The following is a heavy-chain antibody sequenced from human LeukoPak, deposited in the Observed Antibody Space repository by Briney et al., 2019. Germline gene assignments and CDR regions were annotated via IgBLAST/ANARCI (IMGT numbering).Heavy chain of an antibody. J-gene: IGHJ3*02. CDR2: IIPIFGTA. D-gene: IGHD5-24*01. V-gene: IGHV1-18*01. Sequence: ASVKVSCKASGYTFTSYAISWVRQAPGQGLEWMGGIIPIFGTANYAQKLQGRVTMTTDTSTSTAYMELRSLRSDDTAVYYCARALGMATIDAFDIWGQGTMVTVSS. CDR1: GYTFTSYA. CDR3: ARALGMATIDAFDI.